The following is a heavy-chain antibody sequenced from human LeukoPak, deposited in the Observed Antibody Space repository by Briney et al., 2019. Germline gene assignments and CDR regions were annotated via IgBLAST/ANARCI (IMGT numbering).Heavy chain of an antibody. CDR1: GYTLTGYY. V-gene: IGHV1-2*02. J-gene: IGHJ4*02. CDR2: INPNCGGT. CDR3: ARTDYGDYVARFDY. Sequence: SVTVSCQPSGYTLTGYYMHWVRQAPGQGLEWMGWINPNCGGTNYAQKFQGRVTMTRDTSISTAYMELSRLRSDDTAVYYCARTDYGDYVARFDYWGQGTLVTVSS. D-gene: IGHD4-17*01.